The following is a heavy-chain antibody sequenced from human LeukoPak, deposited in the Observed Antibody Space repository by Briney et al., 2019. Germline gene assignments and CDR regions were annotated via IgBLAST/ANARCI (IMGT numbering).Heavy chain of an antibody. CDR3: AREGRGSSSGYYWVGYYYYYMDV. CDR1: GGSISSSSYY. J-gene: IGHJ6*03. CDR2: IYYSGST. D-gene: IGHD3-22*01. Sequence: SETLSLTCTVSGGSISSSSYYWGWIRQPPGKGLEWIGSIYYSGSTYYNPSLKSRVTISVDTSKNQFSLKLSSVTAADTAVYYCAREGRGSSSGYYWVGYYYYYMDVWGKGTTVTVSS. V-gene: IGHV4-39*07.